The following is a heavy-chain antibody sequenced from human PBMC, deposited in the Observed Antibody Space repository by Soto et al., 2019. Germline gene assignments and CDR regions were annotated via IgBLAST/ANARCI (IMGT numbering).Heavy chain of an antibody. CDR3: ASTVITVQFPDFYHDYYYYGMDV. CDR1: GGTFSSYA. CDR2: IIPIFGTA. D-gene: IGHD3-3*01. Sequence: ASVKVSCKASGGTFSSYAISWVRQAPGQGLEWMGGIIPIFGTANYAQKFQGRVTITADESTSTAYMELSSLRSEDTAVYYCASTVITVQFPDFYHDYYYYGMDVWGQGTTVTVSS. J-gene: IGHJ6*02. V-gene: IGHV1-69*13.